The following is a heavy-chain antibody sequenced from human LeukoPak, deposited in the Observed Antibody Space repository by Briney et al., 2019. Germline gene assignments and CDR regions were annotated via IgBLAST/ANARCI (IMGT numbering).Heavy chain of an antibody. D-gene: IGHD2-2*01. CDR3: AARQLYCSSTSCYFDP. CDR1: GGSISSHY. V-gene: IGHV4-59*11. J-gene: IGHJ5*02. Sequence: PSETLSLTCTVSGGSISSHYWSWIRQPPGKGLEWIGYIHYSGSTNYNPSLKSRVTISVDTSKNQFSLKLGSVTAADTAVYYCAARQLYCSSTSCYFDPWGQGTLVTVSS. CDR2: IHYSGST.